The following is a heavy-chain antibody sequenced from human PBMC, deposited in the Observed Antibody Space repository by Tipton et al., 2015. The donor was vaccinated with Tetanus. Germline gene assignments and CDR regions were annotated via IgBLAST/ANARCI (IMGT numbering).Heavy chain of an antibody. Sequence: TLSLTCAVSGGSLSGFYWGWIRQPPGKGLEWIGEINQSGSTNDNPSLKSRVTISVGTSNNQLSLTLRSVTAADTAVYYCARHDLRLGELSLLSPFDYWGQGTLVTVSS. V-gene: IGHV4-34*01. CDR2: INQSGST. D-gene: IGHD3-16*02. J-gene: IGHJ4*02. CDR1: GGSLSGFY. CDR3: ARHDLRLGELSLLSPFDY.